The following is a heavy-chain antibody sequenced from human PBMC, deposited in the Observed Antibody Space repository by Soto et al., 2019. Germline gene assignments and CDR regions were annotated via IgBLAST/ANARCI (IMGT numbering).Heavy chain of an antibody. V-gene: IGHV1-2*02. D-gene: IGHD3-22*01. CDR3: ARGDFDRSGNDNSGWFAP. J-gene: IGHJ5*02. CDR1: GYTFTAYY. CDR2: INPNSGGT. Sequence: QVQLVQSGAEVKKPGASVKVSCKASGYTFTAYYMHWLRQAPGQGLEWMGWINPNSGGTNYAQRFQGSVTVTNDTSISTTYRELSSLGYDDTAVYYCARGDFDRSGNDNSGWFAPWGQETLVTVS.